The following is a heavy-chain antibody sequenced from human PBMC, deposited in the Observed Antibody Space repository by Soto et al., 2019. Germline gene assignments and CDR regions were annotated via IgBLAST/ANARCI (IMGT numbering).Heavy chain of an antibody. D-gene: IGHD3-10*01. CDR3: ARDRNVLLWFGEFPYGMDV. Sequence: QVQLVQSGAEVKKPGASVKVSCMASGYTFTSYGISWVRQAPGQGLEWMGWISAYNGNTNYAQKLQGRVTMTTDTSTSTAYMELRSLRSDDTAVYYCARDRNVLLWFGEFPYGMDVWGQGTTVTVSS. CDR2: ISAYNGNT. J-gene: IGHJ6*02. CDR1: GYTFTSYG. V-gene: IGHV1-18*01.